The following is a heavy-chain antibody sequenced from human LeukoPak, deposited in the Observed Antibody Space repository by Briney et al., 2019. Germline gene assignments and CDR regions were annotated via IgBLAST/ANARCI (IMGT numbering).Heavy chain of an antibody. CDR1: GGSFSGYY. CDR2: INHSGST. CDR3: ASGIPNCSGGSCYSHDY. Sequence: PSETLSLTCAVYGGSFSGYYWSWIRQPPGKGLEWIGEINHSGSTNYNPSLKSRVTISVDTSKNQFSPKLSSVTAANTAVYYCASGIPNCSGGSCYSHDYWGQGTLVTVSS. D-gene: IGHD2-15*01. J-gene: IGHJ4*02. V-gene: IGHV4-34*01.